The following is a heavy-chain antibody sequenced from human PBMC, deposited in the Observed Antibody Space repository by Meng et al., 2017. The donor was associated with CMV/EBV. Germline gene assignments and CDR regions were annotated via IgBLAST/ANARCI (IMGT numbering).Heavy chain of an antibody. CDR1: GYTFTSYG. Sequence: ASVKVSCKASGYTFTSYGISWVRQAPGQGLEWMGWISAYNGNTNYAQKLQGRVTMTTDTSTSTAYMELRSLRSEDTAVYYCARQYLYWDYGMDVWGQGTTVTVSS. CDR2: ISAYNGNT. D-gene: IGHD2-8*02. CDR3: ARQYLYWDYGMDV. J-gene: IGHJ6*02. V-gene: IGHV1-18*01.